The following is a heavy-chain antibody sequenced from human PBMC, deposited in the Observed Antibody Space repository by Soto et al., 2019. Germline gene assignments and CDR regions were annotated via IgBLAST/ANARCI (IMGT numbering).Heavy chain of an antibody. D-gene: IGHD6-13*01. CDR2: IRNKGNGYTT. Sequence: EVQLVESGGGLVQPGGSLSLSCAASGFTFSDHYMDWVRQAPGKGLEWVGRIRNKGNGYTTEYAASVKGRFTVSRDDSKHSLYLRMNSLKTEDTAIYYCTRRPAVGGMDVWGQGTTVTVSS. CDR1: GFTFSDHY. V-gene: IGHV3-72*01. J-gene: IGHJ6*02. CDR3: TRRPAVGGMDV.